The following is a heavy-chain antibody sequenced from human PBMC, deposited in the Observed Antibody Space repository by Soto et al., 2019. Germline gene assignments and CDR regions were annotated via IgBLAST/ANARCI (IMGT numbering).Heavy chain of an antibody. J-gene: IGHJ4*02. Sequence: EVQLVESGGGLVKPGGSLRLSCAASGFSFSNAWMSWVRQAPGKGLEWVGRINTKSDGETTDYAAPVKGRFSISRDDSENTLYLQMSSLKTEDTAVYYCTGDTGSYPWRHCDYWGQGTLVTVSS. D-gene: IGHD1-26*01. V-gene: IGHV3-15*01. CDR1: GFSFSNAW. CDR3: TGDTGSYPWRHCDY. CDR2: INTKSDGETT.